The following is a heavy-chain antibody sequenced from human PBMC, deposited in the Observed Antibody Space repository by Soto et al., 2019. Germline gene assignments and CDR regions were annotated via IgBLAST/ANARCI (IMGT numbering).Heavy chain of an antibody. D-gene: IGHD2-15*01. Sequence: QVHLVESGGGVVQPGGSLRLSCAASGFTFSSYAIHWVRQAPGKGLEWVAIIWFDGSNKYYADSVKGRFSISRDNSKNTLFLQMDSLRAEDTAVYYCARGKLTAATTYFDFWGQGTLVIVSS. CDR2: IWFDGSNK. CDR1: GFTFSSYA. CDR3: ARGKLTAATTYFDF. J-gene: IGHJ4*02. V-gene: IGHV3-33*01.